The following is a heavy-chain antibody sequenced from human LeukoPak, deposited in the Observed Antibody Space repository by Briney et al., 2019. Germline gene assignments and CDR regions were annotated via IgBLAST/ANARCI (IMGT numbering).Heavy chain of an antibody. CDR2: IKEDGSEK. CDR3: AKPPCSGGSCYPFDP. V-gene: IGHV3-7*05. CDR1: GFTFNNYW. Sequence: GGSLRLSCAVSGFTFNNYWMTWIRQAPEKGLEWAANIKEDGSEKYYVDSVEGRFTISRDNAKNSLYLQMNSLRAEDTAVYYCAKPPCSGGSCYPFDPWGQGTLVTVSS. D-gene: IGHD2-15*01. J-gene: IGHJ5*02.